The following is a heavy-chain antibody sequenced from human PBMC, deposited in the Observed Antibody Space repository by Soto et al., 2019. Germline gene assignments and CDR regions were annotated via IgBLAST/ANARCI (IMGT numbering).Heavy chain of an antibody. V-gene: IGHV5-51*01. CDR3: ARSKGPMARGPFDY. J-gene: IGHJ4*02. CDR2: VYPGDSDT. Sequence: PGESLKISCKGSGYSFTSYWIGWVRQLPGKGLEWMGIVYPGDSDTRYSPSFQGQVTLSADKSISTAYLQWSSLKASDTAIYYCARSKGPMARGPFDYWGQGTLVTVSS. D-gene: IGHD3-10*01. CDR1: GYSFTSYW.